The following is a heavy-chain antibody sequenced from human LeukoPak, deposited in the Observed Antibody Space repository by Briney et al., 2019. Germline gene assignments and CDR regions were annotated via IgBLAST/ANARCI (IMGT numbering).Heavy chain of an antibody. CDR1: GGSISSGSYH. J-gene: IGHJ3*02. D-gene: IGHD3-10*01. CDR3: ARDGGRVRGAPGDAFDI. V-gene: IGHV4-61*02. Sequence: PSETLSLTCTVSGGSISSGSYHWRWIRQPAGKGLEWIVRIYTSGSTNYNPSLKSRVTISLDTSKNQFSLKLSSVPAADTAVYYCARDGGRVRGAPGDAFDIWGQGTMVTVSS. CDR2: IYTSGST.